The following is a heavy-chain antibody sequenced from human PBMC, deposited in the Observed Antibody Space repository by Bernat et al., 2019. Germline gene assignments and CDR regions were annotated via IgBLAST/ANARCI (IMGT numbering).Heavy chain of an antibody. V-gene: IGHV3-11*01. CDR1: GFTFSDYY. CDR2: ISSSGSTI. CDR3: ARVQTRPTTGSYASYYYYYGVDV. D-gene: IGHD1-26*01. Sequence: QVQLVESGGGVVQPGRSLRLSCAASGFTFSDYYMSWIRQAPGKGLEWVSYISSSGSTIYYADSVKGRFTISRDNAKNSLYLQMNSLRAEDTAVYYCARVQTRPTTGSYASYYYYYGVDVWGQGTTVTVSS. J-gene: IGHJ6*02.